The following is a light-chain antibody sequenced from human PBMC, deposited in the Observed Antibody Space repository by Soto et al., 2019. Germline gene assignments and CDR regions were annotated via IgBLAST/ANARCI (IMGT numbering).Light chain of an antibody. V-gene: IGKV1-17*01. Sequence: DIQMTQSPSSLSASVGHTVTITCRASQDVRSDLGWYQHKPGKAPKRLIYAASRLQGGVPSRFSGSGSGTDFTLTISSLQPSDFATYYCQQYNTYPLTFGGGTKVEI. CDR3: QQYNTYPLT. CDR1: QDVRSD. J-gene: IGKJ4*01. CDR2: AAS.